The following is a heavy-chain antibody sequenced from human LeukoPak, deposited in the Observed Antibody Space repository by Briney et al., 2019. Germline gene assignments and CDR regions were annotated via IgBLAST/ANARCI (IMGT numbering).Heavy chain of an antibody. CDR3: ARYGGSSWPLPFDY. CDR1: GGSISSYY. J-gene: IGHJ4*02. V-gene: IGHV4-59*01. CDR2: IYYSGST. Sequence: PGGSLRLSCTVSGGSISSYYWSWIRQPPGKGLEWIGYIYYSGSTNYNPSLKSRVTISVDTSKNQFSLKLSSVTAADTAVYYCARYGGSSWPLPFDYWGQGTLVTVSS. D-gene: IGHD6-13*01.